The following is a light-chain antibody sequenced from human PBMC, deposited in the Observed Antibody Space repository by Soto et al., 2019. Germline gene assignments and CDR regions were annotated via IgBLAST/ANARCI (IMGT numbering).Light chain of an antibody. V-gene: IGKV3-20*01. CDR2: GAS. CDR3: QQYGSSPLT. J-gene: IGKJ4*01. CDR1: QSVSSSY. Sequence: EIVLTQSPGTLSLSPGERVTLSCRASQSVSSSYLVWYQQKPGQAPRLLIYGASSRATGIPDRFSGSGSGTDFTLTISRLEPEDCAVYYCQQYGSSPLTFGGGTKVEIK.